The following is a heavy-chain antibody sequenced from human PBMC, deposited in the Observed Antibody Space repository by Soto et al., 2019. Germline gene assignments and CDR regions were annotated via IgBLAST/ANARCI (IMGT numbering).Heavy chain of an antibody. CDR1: GFTFDDYA. CDR3: AKGPYCSSTSCYEGDYFDY. V-gene: IGHV3-9*01. Sequence: EVQLVESGGGLVQPGRSLRLSCAASGFTFDDYAMHWVRQAPGKGLEWVSGISWNSGSIGYADSVKGRFTISRDNAKNSLYLQMNSLRAVDTALYYCAKGPYCSSTSCYEGDYFDYWGQGTLVTVSS. D-gene: IGHD2-2*01. J-gene: IGHJ4*02. CDR2: ISWNSGSI.